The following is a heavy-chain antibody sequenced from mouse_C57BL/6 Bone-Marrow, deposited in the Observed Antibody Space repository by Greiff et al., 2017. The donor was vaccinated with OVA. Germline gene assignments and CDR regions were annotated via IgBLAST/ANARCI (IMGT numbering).Heavy chain of an antibody. J-gene: IGHJ1*03. CDR1: GYTFTSYG. V-gene: IGHV1-81*01. CDR2: IYPRSGNT. D-gene: IGHD2-3*01. CDR3: AEIYDGYCHWYFDV. Sequence: QVQLQQSGAELARPGASVKLSCKASGYTFTSYGISWVKQRTGQGLEWIGEIYPRSGNTYYNEKFKGKATLTADKSSSTAYMELRSLTSEDSAVYFCAEIYDGYCHWYFDVWGTGTTVTVSS.